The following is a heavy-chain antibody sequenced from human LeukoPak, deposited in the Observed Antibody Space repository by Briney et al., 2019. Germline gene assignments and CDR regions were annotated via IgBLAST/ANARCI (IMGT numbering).Heavy chain of an antibody. J-gene: IGHJ6*03. D-gene: IGHD6-6*01. CDR3: ARDLPEGSSSAYYYYYYYMDV. CDR1: GYTFTRYG. Sequence: ASVKVSCKASGYTFTRYGISWVRQAPGQGLEWMGWISAYNGNTNYAQKLQGRVIMTTDTSTSTAYMELRSLRSDDTAVYYCARDLPEGSSSAYYYYYYYMDVWGKGTTVTVSS. V-gene: IGHV1-18*01. CDR2: ISAYNGNT.